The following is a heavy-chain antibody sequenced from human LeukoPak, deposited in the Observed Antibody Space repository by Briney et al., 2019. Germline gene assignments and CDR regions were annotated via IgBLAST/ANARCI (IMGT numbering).Heavy chain of an antibody. Sequence: KSGGSLRLSCAASGFTFSNYMTWIRQAPGEGPEWVAYISVSSVTYYAGSVKGRFTISRDNAKHSLYLQMNSLRAEDTAVYYCAKDRGIDSGGNSGSFDYWGQGTLVTVSS. J-gene: IGHJ4*02. V-gene: IGHV3-69-1*01. CDR3: AKDRGIDSGGNSGSFDY. CDR2: ISVSSVT. CDR1: GFTFSNY. D-gene: IGHD4-23*01.